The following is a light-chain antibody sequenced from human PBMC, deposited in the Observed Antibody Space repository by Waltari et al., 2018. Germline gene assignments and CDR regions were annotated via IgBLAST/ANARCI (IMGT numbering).Light chain of an antibody. CDR3: ISYSSSTTLGV. J-gene: IGLJ2*01. CDR1: SSDVGAYNY. V-gene: IGLV2-14*03. CDR2: EVS. Sequence: QSALTQPASVSGSPGQSITISCTGSSSDVGAYNYVSWYQQHPAKAPKLMIYEVSNRPSGVSNRFSGSKSGNTASLTISWLLAEDEADYYCISYSSSTTLGVFGGGTKLTVL.